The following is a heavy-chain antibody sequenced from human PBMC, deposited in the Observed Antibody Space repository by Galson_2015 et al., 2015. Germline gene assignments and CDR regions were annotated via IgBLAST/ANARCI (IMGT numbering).Heavy chain of an antibody. J-gene: IGHJ6*02. D-gene: IGHD3-10*01. CDR2: INPSGGST. CDR1: GYTFTSYY. CDR3: ARENLPPGVRGAVYYSYGMDV. V-gene: IGHV1-46*01. Sequence: SVKVSCKASGYTFTSYYMYWVRQAPGQGLEWMGIINPSGGSTSYAQKFQGRVTMTRDTSTSTVYMELSSLRSEDTAVYYCARENLPPGVRGAVYYSYGMDVWGQGTTVTVSS.